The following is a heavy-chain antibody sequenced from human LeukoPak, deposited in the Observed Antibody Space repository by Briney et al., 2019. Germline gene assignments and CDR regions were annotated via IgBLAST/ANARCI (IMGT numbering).Heavy chain of an antibody. CDR1: GGSIGSGTYY. Sequence: PSETLSLTCTVSGGSIGSGTYYWGWIRQSPGKGLEWIGSIYYSGSTNYNPSLKSRVTISVDTSKNQFSLKLSSVTAADTAVYYCARGRGNLSSWGQGTLVTVSS. CDR2: IYYSGST. J-gene: IGHJ4*02. CDR3: ARGRGNLSS. V-gene: IGHV4-39*07. D-gene: IGHD3-16*01.